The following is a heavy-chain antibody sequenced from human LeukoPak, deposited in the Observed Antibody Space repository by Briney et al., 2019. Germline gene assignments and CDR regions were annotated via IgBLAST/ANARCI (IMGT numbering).Heavy chain of an antibody. CDR2: INHSGST. Sequence: SQTLSPTCAVYGGSFSGYYWSWIRQPPGKGLEWIGEINHSGSTNYNPSLKSRVTISVDTSKNQFSLKLSSVTAADTAVYYCARGPGYCSGGSCYLSYYYYYYMDVWGKGTTVTVSS. J-gene: IGHJ6*03. V-gene: IGHV4-34*01. D-gene: IGHD2-15*01. CDR3: ARGPGYCSGGSCYLSYYYYYYMDV. CDR1: GGSFSGYY.